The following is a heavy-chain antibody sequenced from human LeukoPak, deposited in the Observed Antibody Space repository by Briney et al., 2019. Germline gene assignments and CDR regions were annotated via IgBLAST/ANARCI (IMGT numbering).Heavy chain of an antibody. CDR1: GFTFNRYW. CDR2: IKSDGSEE. Sequence: GGSLRLSCAASGFTFNRYWMSWVRQAPGKGLEWVAQIKSDGSEEYYADPVRGRFTISRDNAKSSLYLQMNSLGVEDTAVYYCSRGKILGDDFDYWGQGTLVTVSS. V-gene: IGHV3-7*02. D-gene: IGHD2-21*02. J-gene: IGHJ4*02. CDR3: SRGKILGDDFDY.